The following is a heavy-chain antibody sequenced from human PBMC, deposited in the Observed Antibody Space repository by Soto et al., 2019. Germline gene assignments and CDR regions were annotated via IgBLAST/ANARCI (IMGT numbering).Heavy chain of an antibody. CDR1: GFTFSSYA. CDR2: ISGSGGST. V-gene: IGHV3-23*01. D-gene: IGHD3-22*01. Sequence: EVQLLESGGGLVQPGGSLRLSCAASGFTFSSYAMSWVRQAPGKGLEWVSAISGSGGSTYYADSVKGRFTIPKANSKNTLYLEMNSLRAEDTAVYYCARPAYYYDSSGYRGFGWFDPWGQGTLVTVSS. CDR3: ARPAYYYDSSGYRGFGWFDP. J-gene: IGHJ5*02.